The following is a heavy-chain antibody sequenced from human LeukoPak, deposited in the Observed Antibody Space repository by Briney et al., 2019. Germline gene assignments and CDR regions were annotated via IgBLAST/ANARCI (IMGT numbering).Heavy chain of an antibody. CDR1: GFIFSNYW. CDR3: VRDRGTYHVDV. D-gene: IGHD3-10*01. CDR2: INTDGSGT. J-gene: IGHJ6*03. V-gene: IGHV3-74*01. Sequence: GGSLRLSCAASGFIFSNYWVHWVRQAPGKGPVWVSHINTDGSGTNYADSVKGRFTISRDNAKNTLYLQMDSLRAEDTAVYYCVRDRGTYHVDVWGKGTTVTVSS.